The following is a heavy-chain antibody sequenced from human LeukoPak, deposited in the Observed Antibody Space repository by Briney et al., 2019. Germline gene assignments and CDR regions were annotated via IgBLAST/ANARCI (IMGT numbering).Heavy chain of an antibody. CDR2: ISSSSSTI. J-gene: IGHJ6*02. CDR3: AREVGFLEWLFPRHYGMDV. V-gene: IGHV3-48*02. D-gene: IGHD3-3*02. Sequence: GGSLRLSCAASGFTFSSYSMNWVRQAPGKGLEWVSYISSSSSTIYYADSVKGRFTISRDNAKNSLYLQMNSLRDEDTAVYYCAREVGFLEWLFPRHYGMDVWGQGTTVTVSS. CDR1: GFTFSSYS.